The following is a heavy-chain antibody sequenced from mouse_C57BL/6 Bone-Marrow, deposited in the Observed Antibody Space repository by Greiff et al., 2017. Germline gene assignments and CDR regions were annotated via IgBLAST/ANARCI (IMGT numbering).Heavy chain of an antibody. J-gene: IGHJ1*03. D-gene: IGHD4-1*01. Sequence: VKVVESGPGLVQPSQSLSITCTVSGFSLTSYGVHWVRQSPGKGLEWLGVIWRGGSSDYNAAFMSRLSITKDNSKSQVFLKMISLQADDTAIDYCAKRNWDDWYFDVWGTGTTVTVSS. V-gene: IGHV2-5*01. CDR1: GFSLTSYG. CDR2: IWRGGSS. CDR3: AKRNWDDWYFDV.